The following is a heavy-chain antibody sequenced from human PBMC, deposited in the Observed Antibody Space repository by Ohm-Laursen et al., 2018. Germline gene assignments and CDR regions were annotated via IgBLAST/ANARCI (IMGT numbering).Heavy chain of an antibody. CDR3: ARGRDGYKNYYYNGMDV. D-gene: IGHD5-24*01. J-gene: IGHJ6*01. Sequence: ASVKVSCKASGYTFTSYDINWVRQATGQGFEWMGWMNPNSGNTGYEQKFQGRVTMTTNTSTSTAYMELSSLRSEDTAVYFCARGRDGYKNYYYNGMDVWGQGTTVSVSS. CDR1: GYTFTSYD. CDR2: MNPNSGNT. V-gene: IGHV1-8*01.